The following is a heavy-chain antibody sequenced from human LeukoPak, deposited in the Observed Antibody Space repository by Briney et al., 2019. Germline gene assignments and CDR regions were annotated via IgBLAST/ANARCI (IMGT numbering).Heavy chain of an antibody. V-gene: IGHV3-23*01. CDR1: GFTFRSHA. CDR2: IYENGGTT. CDR3: AKDFRIGYSAHFDY. D-gene: IGHD2-21*01. J-gene: IGHJ4*02. Sequence: GGSLRLSCVGSGFTFRSHAMSWVRQAPEKGLEFVSGIYENGGTTYYADSVKGRFSISRDNSKNTLYLQMDSLRGEDKAVYYCAKDFRIGYSAHFDYWGQGALVTVSS.